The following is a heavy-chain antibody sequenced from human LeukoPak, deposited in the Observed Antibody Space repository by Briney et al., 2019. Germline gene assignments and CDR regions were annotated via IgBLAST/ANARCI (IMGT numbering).Heavy chain of an antibody. CDR1: GFTVSSNY. J-gene: IGHJ4*02. CDR2: IYSGGRT. Sequence: GGSLRLSCAASGFTVSSNYMSWVRQAPGKGLEWVSVIYSGGRTYYADSVKGRFTISRDNSKNTLYLQMNSLRAEDTAVYYCARDQQNYYDSGGYFDYWGQETPVTVSS. CDR3: ARDQQNYYDSGGYFDY. D-gene: IGHD3-22*01. V-gene: IGHV3-53*01.